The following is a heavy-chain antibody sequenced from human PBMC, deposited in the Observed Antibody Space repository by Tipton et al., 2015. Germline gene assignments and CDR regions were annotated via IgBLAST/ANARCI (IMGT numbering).Heavy chain of an antibody. J-gene: IGHJ4*01. Sequence: TLSLTCSVSSDSISKYYWSWIRQPPGKELEWIGYIQYSGSTNYNPSLKSRVTISVDSSKTQLSLKLRSMTAADTAVYYCARFRFDYFDYWGHGTLVTVSS. V-gene: IGHV4-59*01. CDR1: SDSISKYY. CDR2: IQYSGST. CDR3: ARFRFDYFDY. D-gene: IGHD3-3*01.